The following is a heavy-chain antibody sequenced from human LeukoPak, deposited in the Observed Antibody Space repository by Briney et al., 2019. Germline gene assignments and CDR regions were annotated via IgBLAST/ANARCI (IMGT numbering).Heavy chain of an antibody. D-gene: IGHD5-18*01. J-gene: IGHJ4*02. CDR2: IYHSGRT. CDR3: ARDGGYGHYDY. V-gene: IGHV4-30-2*01. CDR1: GGSISSGDYS. Sequence: SQTLSLTCAVSGGSISSGDYSWSWIRQPPGKGLDWIGYIYHSGRTFYNPSLKSRVTISVDTSKNQISLEVTSVTAADTAVYYCARDGGYGHYDYWGRGTLVTVSS.